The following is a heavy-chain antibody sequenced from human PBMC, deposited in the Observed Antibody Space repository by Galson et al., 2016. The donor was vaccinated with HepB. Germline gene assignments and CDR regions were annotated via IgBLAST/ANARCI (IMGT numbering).Heavy chain of an antibody. Sequence: SLRLSCAASGFSFSNYAMSWVRQAPGKGLEWVSGISDSGGSTYFADSVMGRFTISRDNSKNTLYLQMNSLRVDDTAVYYCAKGTTLQVHFGYVDHWGQGTLVTVSS. V-gene: IGHV3-23*01. CDR2: ISDSGGST. CDR3: AKGTTLQVHFGYVDH. D-gene: IGHD1/OR15-1a*01. J-gene: IGHJ4*02. CDR1: GFSFSNYA.